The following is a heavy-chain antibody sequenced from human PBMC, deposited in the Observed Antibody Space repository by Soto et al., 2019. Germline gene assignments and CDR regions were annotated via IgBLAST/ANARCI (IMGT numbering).Heavy chain of an antibody. CDR1: GGSITSSY. V-gene: IGHV4-59*01. CDR2: IYDTGISGYTPST. J-gene: IGHJ6*02. CDR3: ARGEDAFFYYGLDV. Sequence: QVQLQESGPRLVKPSATLSLTCTVSGGSITSSYWSWIRRPPGKGLEWIAYIYDTGISGYTPSTSYTPSLQSRVTMSVDTSKSQFSLKLTSVTAADTTVYYCARGEDAFFYYGLDVWGQGITVTVS.